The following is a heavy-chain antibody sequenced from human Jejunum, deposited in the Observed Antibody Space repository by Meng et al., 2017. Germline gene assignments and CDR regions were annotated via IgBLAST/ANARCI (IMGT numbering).Heavy chain of an antibody. V-gene: IGHV4-61*01. CDR3: ARGLDSLPYDY. CDR1: GDSVNTANYY. Sequence: SETLSLTCTVSGDSVNTANYYWTWIRQPPGKGLEWIGYIYYTGSTHYDPFLKSRVTISLDTSKNQFSLKLTSVTAADTAVYYCARGLDSLPYDYWGQGTLVTVSS. CDR2: IYYTGST. J-gene: IGHJ4*02. D-gene: IGHD1-1*01.